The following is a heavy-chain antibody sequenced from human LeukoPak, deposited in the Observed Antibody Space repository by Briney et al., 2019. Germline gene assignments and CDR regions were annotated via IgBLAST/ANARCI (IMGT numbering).Heavy chain of an antibody. Sequence: ASVKVSCKASGYTFTGYYMHWVRQAPGQGLEWMGWINPNSGGTNYAQKFQGRVTMTRDTSISTAYMELSRLRSDDTAVYYCARPYYDFWSGEFDYWGQGTLVTVSS. D-gene: IGHD3-3*01. J-gene: IGHJ4*02. CDR3: ARPYYDFWSGEFDY. CDR1: GYTFTGYY. V-gene: IGHV1-2*02. CDR2: INPNSGGT.